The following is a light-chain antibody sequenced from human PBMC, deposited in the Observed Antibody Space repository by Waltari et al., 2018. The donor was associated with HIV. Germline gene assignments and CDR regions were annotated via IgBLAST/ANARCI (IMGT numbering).Light chain of an antibody. CDR3: TSYTSRNTYV. V-gene: IGLV2-14*01. CDR2: EVS. J-gene: IGLJ1*01. Sequence: QSALTQPASESGSPGQSVTISCAGSTSDVGASNYVSWFHQHPGKAPKLMIFEVSGRPSGVSDRFSGSKSGNTASLTISGLRPEDEADYYCTSYTSRNTYVFGSGTKISVL. CDR1: TSDVGASNY.